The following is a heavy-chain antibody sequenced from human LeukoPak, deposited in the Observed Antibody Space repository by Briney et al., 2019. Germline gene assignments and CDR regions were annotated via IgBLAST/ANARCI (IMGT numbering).Heavy chain of an antibody. CDR2: IYTSGST. D-gene: IGHD1-26*01. CDR3: ARAYSGSYYEPSPFDY. J-gene: IGHJ4*02. CDR1: GGSISSSSYY. V-gene: IGHV4-39*07. Sequence: PSETLSLTCTVSGGSISSSSYYWGWIRQPPGKGLEWIGRIYTSGSTNYNPSLKSRVTISVDTSKNQFSLKLSSVTAADTAVYYCARAYSGSYYEPSPFDYWGQGTLVTVSS.